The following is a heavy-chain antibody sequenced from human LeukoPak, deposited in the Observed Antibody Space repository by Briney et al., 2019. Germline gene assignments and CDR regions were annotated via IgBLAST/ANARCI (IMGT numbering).Heavy chain of an antibody. CDR2: IYPGDSDT. D-gene: IGHD3-22*01. Sequence: GESLKISCKCSGYSFTSYWIGWVRQMPGKGLEWMGIIYPGDSDTRYSPSFQGQVTISADKSISTAYLQWSSLKASDTAMYYCATHYYDSSGYHDYWGQGTLVTVSS. V-gene: IGHV5-51*01. CDR3: ATHYYDSSGYHDY. CDR1: GYSFTSYW. J-gene: IGHJ4*02.